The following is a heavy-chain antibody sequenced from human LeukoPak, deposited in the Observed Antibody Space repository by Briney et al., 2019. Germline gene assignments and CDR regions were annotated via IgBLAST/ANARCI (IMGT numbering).Heavy chain of an antibody. CDR2: IYHSGST. CDR1: GGSISSSDW. V-gene: IGHV4-4*02. D-gene: IGHD6-6*01. CDR3: ARGYSSSSEYYFDY. J-gene: IGHJ4*02. Sequence: PSETLSLTCAVSGGSISSSDWWTWVRQPPGKGLEWIGEIYHSGSTNYNPSLKSRVTISVDTSKNQFSLKLSSVTAADTAVYYCARGYSSSSEYYFDYWGQGTLVTVSS.